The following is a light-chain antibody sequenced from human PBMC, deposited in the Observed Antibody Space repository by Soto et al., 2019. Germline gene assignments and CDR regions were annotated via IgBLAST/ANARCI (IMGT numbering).Light chain of an antibody. J-gene: IGKJ2*01. Sequence: DIQMTQSPSTLSASVGDRVTITCRASQSISSWLAWYQQKPGKAPKLLIYEASGLESGVPSRFSGSGSGTEFTLTITSLQPDDCATYYCQHYNSYYTFGQGTKLEIK. CDR2: EAS. CDR3: QHYNSYYT. V-gene: IGKV1-5*03. CDR1: QSISSW.